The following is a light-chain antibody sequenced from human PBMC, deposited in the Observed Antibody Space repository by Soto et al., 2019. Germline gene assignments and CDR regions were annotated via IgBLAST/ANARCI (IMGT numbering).Light chain of an antibody. CDR1: QSVSSY. Sequence: ELVLTQSPATLSLSPGERATLSCRASQSVSSYLAWYQQKPGQAPRLLIYDSSTRATGIPARFSGSGSGTDFTLTISSLEPEDFAIYYCQQRINRSPFPFTFRPGTKVDIK. V-gene: IGKV3-11*01. CDR3: QQRINRSPFPFT. J-gene: IGKJ3*01. CDR2: DSS.